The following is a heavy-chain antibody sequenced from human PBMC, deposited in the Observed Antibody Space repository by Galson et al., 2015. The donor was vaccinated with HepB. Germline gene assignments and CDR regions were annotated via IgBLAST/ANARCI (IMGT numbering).Heavy chain of an antibody. CDR1: GYTLTELS. V-gene: IGHV1-24*01. J-gene: IGHJ3*02. Sequence: SVKVSCKVSGYTLTELSMHWVRQAPGKGLEWMGGFDPEDGETIYAQKFQGRVTMTEDTSTDTAYMELSSLRSEDTAVYYCATEPYYDILTGYYKGDRGGAFDIWGQGTMVTVSS. CDR2: FDPEDGET. CDR3: ATEPYYDILTGYYKGDRGGAFDI. D-gene: IGHD3-9*01.